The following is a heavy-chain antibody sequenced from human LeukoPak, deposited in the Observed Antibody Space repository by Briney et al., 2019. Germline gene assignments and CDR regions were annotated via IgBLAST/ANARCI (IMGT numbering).Heavy chain of an antibody. J-gene: IGHJ5*02. V-gene: IGHV1-8*03. CDR2: MNPNSGNT. Sequence: ASVKVSCKASGYTFTSYDINWVRQATGQGLEWMGWMNPNSGNTGYAQKFQGRVTITRNTSISTAYMELSSLRSEDTAVYYCARGVGGYCSSTSCYTGSPWFDPWGQGTLVTVSS. CDR1: GYTFTSYD. D-gene: IGHD2-2*02. CDR3: ARGVGGYCSSTSCYTGSPWFDP.